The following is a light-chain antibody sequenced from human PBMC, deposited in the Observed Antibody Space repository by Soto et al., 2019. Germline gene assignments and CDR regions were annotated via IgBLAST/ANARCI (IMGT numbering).Light chain of an antibody. CDR2: GAP. CDR3: PQSGWSPLS. V-gene: IGKV3-20*01. CDR1: QSIRSNY. Sequence: EIDWKRAPGSLSVSLGESATLTCRASQSIRSNYLAWYQQKPGQAPRLLIYGAPRRATGIPDRFSGSGSGTDFTLTISRLEPEDFAVYHCPQSGWSPLSSGGGTKVDIK. J-gene: IGKJ4*01.